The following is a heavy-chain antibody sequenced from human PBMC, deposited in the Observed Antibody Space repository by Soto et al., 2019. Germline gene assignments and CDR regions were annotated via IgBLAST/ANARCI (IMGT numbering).Heavy chain of an antibody. CDR2: INPNSGGT. V-gene: IGHV1-2*04. Sequence: ASVKVSCKASGYTFTGYYMHWVRQAPGKGLEWMGWINPNSGGTNYAQKFQGWVTMTRDTSISTAYMELSRLRSDDTAVYYFARSRNTQYSGSYDAFDIWGQGTMVTVSS. J-gene: IGHJ3*02. D-gene: IGHD1-26*01. CDR1: GYTFTGYY. CDR3: ARSRNTQYSGSYDAFDI.